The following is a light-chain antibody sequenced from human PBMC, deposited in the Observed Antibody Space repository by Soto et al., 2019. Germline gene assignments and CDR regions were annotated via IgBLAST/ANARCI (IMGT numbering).Light chain of an antibody. J-gene: IGKJ4*01. CDR2: AAS. Sequence: DIQLTQSPSSLSASVGDRVTITCRASQGISSYLAWYQQKPGKAPKLLIYAASTLQSGVPSRFSGSGSGTDFTLTISSLQPEYFATYYCQQLNSYPSFGGGTKVEIK. V-gene: IGKV1-9*01. CDR3: QQLNSYPS. CDR1: QGISSY.